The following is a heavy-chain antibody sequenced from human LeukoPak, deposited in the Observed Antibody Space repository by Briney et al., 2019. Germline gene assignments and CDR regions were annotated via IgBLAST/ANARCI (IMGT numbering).Heavy chain of an antibody. Sequence: ASVKVSCKASGYTFTGYYMHWVRQAPGQGLEWMGWINPNSGGTNYAQKFQGRVTITADKSTSTAYMELSSLRSEDTAVYYCARTTIVVVTAIDWYFDLWGRGTLVTVSS. V-gene: IGHV1-2*02. J-gene: IGHJ2*01. CDR3: ARTTIVVVTAIDWYFDL. CDR1: GYTFTGYY. CDR2: INPNSGGT. D-gene: IGHD2-21*02.